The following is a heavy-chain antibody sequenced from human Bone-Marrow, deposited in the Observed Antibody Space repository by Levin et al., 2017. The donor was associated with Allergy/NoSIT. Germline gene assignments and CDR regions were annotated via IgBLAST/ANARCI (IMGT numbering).Heavy chain of an antibody. V-gene: IGHV3-15*01. CDR1: GFTFSNAW. CDR2: IKSKTDGGTT. Sequence: GGSLRLSCAASGFTFSNAWMSWVRQAPGKGLEWVGRIKSKTDGGTTDYAAPVKGRFTISRDDSKNTLYLQMNSLKTEDTAVYYCTTSGIVGATSPSINHFDYWGQGTLVTVSS. D-gene: IGHD1-26*01. CDR3: TTSGIVGATSPSINHFDY. J-gene: IGHJ4*02.